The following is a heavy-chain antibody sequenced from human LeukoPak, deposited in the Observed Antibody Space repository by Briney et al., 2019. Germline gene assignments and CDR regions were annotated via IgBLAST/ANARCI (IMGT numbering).Heavy chain of an antibody. J-gene: IGHJ4*02. CDR1: GYTFTGYY. CDR2: INPNSGGT. D-gene: IGHD3-9*01. V-gene: IGHV1-2*02. Sequence: GASVKVSCKASGYTFTGYYMRWVRQAPGQGLEWMGWINPNSGGTNYAQKFKGRVTMTRDTSISTASMERSRLRSDDTAVYYCARGGDVLRYFDWLFEFDYWGQGTLVTVSS. CDR3: ARGGDVLRYFDWLFEFDY.